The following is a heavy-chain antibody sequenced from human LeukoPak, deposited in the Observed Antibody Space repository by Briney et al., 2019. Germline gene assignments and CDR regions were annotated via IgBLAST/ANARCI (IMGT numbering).Heavy chain of an antibody. D-gene: IGHD6-13*01. J-gene: IGHJ6*03. Sequence: SETLSLTCAVYGGSFSGYYWSWIRQPPGKGLEWIGEINHSGSTNYNPSLKSRVTISVDTSKNQFSLKLSSVTAADTAVYYCATPIAAAKNYYYYMDVGGKGTTVTVSS. V-gene: IGHV4-34*01. CDR3: ATPIAAAKNYYYYMDV. CDR2: INHSGST. CDR1: GGSFSGYY.